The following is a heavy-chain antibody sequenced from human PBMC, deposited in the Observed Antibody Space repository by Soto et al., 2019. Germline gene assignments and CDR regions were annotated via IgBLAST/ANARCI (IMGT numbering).Heavy chain of an antibody. CDR2: IDSSSNYL. V-gene: IGHV3-21*01. CDR3: AREAHFYGRSDVYDM. CDR1: GFSFSIYS. Sequence: EVQLVESGGGLVKPGGSLRLSCAASGFSFSIYSMVWVRQAPGKGLEWVSSIDSSSNYLYYADSVKGRFTSSRDNAKNSVYLQMTSLRAEHTAVYYCAREAHFYGRSDVYDMWVHVTMVTVSS. J-gene: IGHJ3*02. D-gene: IGHD3-10*02.